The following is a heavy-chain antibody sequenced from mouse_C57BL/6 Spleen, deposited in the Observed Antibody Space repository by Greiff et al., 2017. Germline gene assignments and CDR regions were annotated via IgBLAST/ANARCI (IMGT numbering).Heavy chain of an antibody. CDR1: GYTFTSYW. D-gene: IGHD3-2*02. CDR2: IDPSDSET. Sequence: QVQLQQPGAELVRPGSSVKMSCKASGYTFTSYWMHWVKQRPIQGLEWIGNIDPSDSETHYNQKFKDKATLTVDKSSSTAYMQLSSLTSDDSAVYYCARSRSSGSPFDYWGQGTTLTVSS. J-gene: IGHJ2*01. V-gene: IGHV1-52*01. CDR3: ARSRSSGSPFDY.